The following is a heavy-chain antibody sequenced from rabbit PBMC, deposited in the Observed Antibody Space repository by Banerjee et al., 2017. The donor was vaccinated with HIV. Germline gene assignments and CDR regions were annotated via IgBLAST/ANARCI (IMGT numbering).Heavy chain of an antibody. Sequence: QQQLVESGGGLVKPEGSLTLTCTASGFSFSYKYVMCWVRQAPGKGLEWIACISAGGGTTWYASWLNGRFTISSDNAQNTVDLQMNSLTAADTATYFCARGDTGSRHSPFNLWGPGTLVTVS. CDR1: GFSFSYKYV. V-gene: IGHV1S43*01. CDR3: ARGDTGSRHSPFNL. J-gene: IGHJ4*01. D-gene: IGHD1-1*01. CDR2: ISAGGGTT.